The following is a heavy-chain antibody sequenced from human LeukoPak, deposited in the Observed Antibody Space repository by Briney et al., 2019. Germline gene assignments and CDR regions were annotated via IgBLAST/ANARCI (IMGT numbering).Heavy chain of an antibody. CDR2: INQDESAK. CDR3: SRARLDAFDI. V-gene: IGHV3-7*01. Sequence: GGSLRLSCAASGFTFSRYWMSWVRQAPGKGLEWVASINQDESAKQYVDSVKGRFTVSRDNAKNSLYLQMNSLRAEDTAVYYCSRARLDAFDIWGQGTMVTVSS. CDR1: GFTFSRYW. J-gene: IGHJ3*02. D-gene: IGHD6-25*01.